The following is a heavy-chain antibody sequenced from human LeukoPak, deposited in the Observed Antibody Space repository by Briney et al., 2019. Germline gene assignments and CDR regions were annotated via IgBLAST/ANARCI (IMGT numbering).Heavy chain of an antibody. V-gene: IGHV1-2*06. CDR1: GYTFTTYG. CDR3: ARDSPIVGVAV. J-gene: IGHJ4*02. D-gene: IGHD1-26*01. Sequence: ASVKVSCKASGYTFTTYGISWVRQAPGQGLEWMGRINPNSGGTNYAQKFQGRVTMTRDTSISTAYMELSRLRSDDTAVYYCARDSPIVGVAVWGQGTLVTVSS. CDR2: INPNSGGT.